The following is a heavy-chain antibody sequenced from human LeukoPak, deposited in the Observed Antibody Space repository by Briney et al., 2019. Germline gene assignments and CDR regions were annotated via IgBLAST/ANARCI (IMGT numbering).Heavy chain of an antibody. J-gene: IGHJ5*02. V-gene: IGHV3-30*18. CDR2: ISYDGSNK. D-gene: IGHD4-17*01. Sequence: PGGSLRLSCAASGFTFSSYGMHWVRQAPGKGLEWVAVISYDGSNKYYADSVKGRFTISRDNSKNTLYLQMNSLRAEDTAVYYCAKGVDGDPSRGFDPWGQGTLVTVSS. CDR3: AKGVDGDPSRGFDP. CDR1: GFTFSSYG.